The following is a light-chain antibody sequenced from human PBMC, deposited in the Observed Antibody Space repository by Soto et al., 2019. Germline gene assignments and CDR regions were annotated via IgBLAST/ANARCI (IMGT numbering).Light chain of an antibody. Sequence: QSVLTQPPSVSGAPGQRVTISCTGSSSNIGATYDVQWYQQLPGTAPKLLIYGNSNRPSGVPDRFSGSKSGTSASLAITGLQAGDEAGYYRQSYDRRLGAHYVFGTGTKLTVL. V-gene: IGLV1-40*01. J-gene: IGLJ1*01. CDR2: GNS. CDR1: SSNIGATYD. CDR3: QSYDRRLGAHYV.